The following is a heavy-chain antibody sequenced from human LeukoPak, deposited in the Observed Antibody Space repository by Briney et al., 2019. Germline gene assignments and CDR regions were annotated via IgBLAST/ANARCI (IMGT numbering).Heavy chain of an antibody. D-gene: IGHD3-10*01. J-gene: IGHJ6*02. V-gene: IGHV5-51*01. CDR3: ARHGVTMVRGVPYYHYGMDV. Sequence: GESLKISCKGSGYSFTNYWIGWVRQMPGKGLEWMGIIYPGDSNTRYSPSFQGQVTISADKSISTAYLQWSSLKASDTAMHYCARHGVTMVRGVPYYHYGMDVWGQGTTVTVSS. CDR1: GYSFTNYW. CDR2: IYPGDSNT.